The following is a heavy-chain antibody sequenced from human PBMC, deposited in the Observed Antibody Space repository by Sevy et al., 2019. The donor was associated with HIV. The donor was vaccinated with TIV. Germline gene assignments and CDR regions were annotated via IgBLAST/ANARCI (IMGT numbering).Heavy chain of an antibody. CDR2: IRYDGSTK. CDR3: AKDLTGRYSSSSGDFDY. Sequence: GGSLRLSCAASGFTFSIYGMHWVRQAPGKGLEWVACIRYDGSTKYYAYSVKGRFTISRDNSKNTLYLQMNSLRAEDTAVYYCAKDLTGRYSSSSGDFDYWGQGTLVTVSS. D-gene: IGHD6-6*01. J-gene: IGHJ4*02. V-gene: IGHV3-30*02. CDR1: GFTFSIYG.